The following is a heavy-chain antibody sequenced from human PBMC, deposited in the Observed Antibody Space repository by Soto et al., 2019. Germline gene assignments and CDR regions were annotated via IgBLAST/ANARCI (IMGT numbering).Heavy chain of an antibody. Sequence: GESLKISCKGSGYSFTSYWISWVRQMPGKGLEWMGRIDPSDSYTNYSPSFQGHVTISADKSISTAYLQWSSLKASDTAMYYCARQYNWNPFGSSYYYGMDVWGQGTTVTVSS. CDR1: GYSFTSYW. CDR3: ARQYNWNPFGSSYYYGMDV. J-gene: IGHJ6*02. D-gene: IGHD1-20*01. V-gene: IGHV5-10-1*01. CDR2: IDPSDSYT.